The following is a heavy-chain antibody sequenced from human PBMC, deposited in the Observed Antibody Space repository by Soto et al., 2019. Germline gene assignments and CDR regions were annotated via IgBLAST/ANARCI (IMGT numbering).Heavy chain of an antibody. CDR2: IIPIFGTA. J-gene: IGHJ4*02. CDR1: GGTFSSYA. CDR3: ARPRVQLESSFDY. V-gene: IGHV1-69*12. Sequence: QVQLVQSGAEVMKPGSSVKVSCKASGGTFSSYAISWVRQAPGQGLEWMGGIIPIFGTANYAQKFQGSVTITADESTSTAYMEQSSLRSEDTAVYYCARPRVQLESSFDYWGQGTLVTVSS. D-gene: IGHD1-1*01.